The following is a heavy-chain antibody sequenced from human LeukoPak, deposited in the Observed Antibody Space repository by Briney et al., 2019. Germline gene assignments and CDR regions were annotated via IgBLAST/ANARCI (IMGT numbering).Heavy chain of an antibody. CDR3: ARQLERRYYYYMDV. V-gene: IGHV1-69*13. CDR2: IIPIFATT. J-gene: IGHJ6*03. D-gene: IGHD1-1*01. CDR1: GGTFSTYA. Sequence: ASVKVSCKASGGTFSTYAISWVRQAPGHGLEWMGGIIPIFATTNYAQKFQGRVTLTADASTTTAYMELSSLRSEDTAVYYCARQLERRYYYYMDVWGKGTTVTVSS.